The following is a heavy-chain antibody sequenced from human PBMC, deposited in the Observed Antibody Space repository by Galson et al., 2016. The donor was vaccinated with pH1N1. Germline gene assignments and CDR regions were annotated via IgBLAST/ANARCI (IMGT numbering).Heavy chain of an antibody. J-gene: IGHJ4*02. CDR1: GGIFRSYA. CDR3: ARCDSYSNCHGAFEY. D-gene: IGHD4-11*01. Sequence: SVKVSCKASGGIFRSYAINWVRQAPGQGLEWMGRIKAIFGTVNYAQKLQGRVTITADESTGTVYMEMSSLRSEDTAVYYCARCDSYSNCHGAFEYLGQGTLPT. V-gene: IGHV1-69*13. CDR2: IKAIFGTV.